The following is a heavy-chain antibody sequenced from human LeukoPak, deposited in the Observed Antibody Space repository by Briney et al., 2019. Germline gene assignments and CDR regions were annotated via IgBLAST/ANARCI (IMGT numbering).Heavy chain of an antibody. CDR2: IYYSGST. D-gene: IGHD3-22*01. CDR3: ARGGGDYYDSIFDL. V-gene: IGHV4-59*01. J-gene: IGHJ2*01. Sequence: SETLSLTCTVSGGSISSYYWSWIRQPPGKGLEWIGYIYYSGSTNYNPSLKSRVTTSVDTSKNQFSLKLSSVTAADTAVYYCARGGGDYYDSIFDLWGRGTLVTVSS. CDR1: GGSISSYY.